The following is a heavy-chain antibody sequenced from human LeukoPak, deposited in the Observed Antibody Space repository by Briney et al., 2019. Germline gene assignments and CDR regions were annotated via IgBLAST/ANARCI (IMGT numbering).Heavy chain of an antibody. Sequence: SETLSLTCTVSGGSISTYYWNWIRQPPGKGLEWIGYIYASGSTNYNPSLKSRVTISVDTSENQFSLKLSSVTAADTAVYFCARQGPGGRSFDYWGLGTLVTVSS. CDR1: GGSISTYY. CDR2: IYASGST. V-gene: IGHV4-4*09. D-gene: IGHD2-15*01. CDR3: ARQGPGGRSFDY. J-gene: IGHJ4*02.